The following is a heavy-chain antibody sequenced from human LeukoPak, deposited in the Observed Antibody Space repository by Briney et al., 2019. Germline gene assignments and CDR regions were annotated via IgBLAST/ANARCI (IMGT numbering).Heavy chain of an antibody. D-gene: IGHD6-13*01. V-gene: IGHV3-7*01. Sequence: GSLRLSCAASGFTFSTYWMSWVRQAPGKGLEWVANIKQGGSEKYYVDSVKGRFTISRDNAKNSLYLQMNSLRAEDTAMYYCARDSAGNDYWGQGTLVTVSS. CDR3: ARDSAGNDY. CDR1: GFTFSTYW. J-gene: IGHJ4*02. CDR2: IKQGGSEK.